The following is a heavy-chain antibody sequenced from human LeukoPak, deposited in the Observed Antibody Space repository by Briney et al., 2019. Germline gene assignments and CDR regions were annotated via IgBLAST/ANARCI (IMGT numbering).Heavy chain of an antibody. CDR1: GGTFSSYA. CDR2: IIPILGIA. CDR3: ARDQARYFDWLPPSGFDY. Sequence: SVKVSCKASGGTFSSYAISWVRQAPGQRLEWMGRIIPILGIANYAQKFQGRVTITADKSTSTAYMELSSLRSEDTAVYYCARDQARYFDWLPPSGFDYWGQGTLVTVSS. V-gene: IGHV1-69*04. J-gene: IGHJ4*02. D-gene: IGHD3-9*01.